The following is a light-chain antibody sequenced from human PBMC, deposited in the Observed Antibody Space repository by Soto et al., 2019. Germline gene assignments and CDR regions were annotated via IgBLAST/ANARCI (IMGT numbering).Light chain of an antibody. CDR2: DAS. V-gene: IGKV1-33*01. J-gene: IGKJ5*01. CDR3: QQFDTLIT. CDR1: QDISFF. Sequence: DIQMTQSPSSLSASVGDRVTITCQASQDISFFLNLYQQKPGKAPKLLIYDASILQAGVPSRFSGGGSGTDFTFTISSLHPEDVATYYWQQFDTLITFGQGTRLEI.